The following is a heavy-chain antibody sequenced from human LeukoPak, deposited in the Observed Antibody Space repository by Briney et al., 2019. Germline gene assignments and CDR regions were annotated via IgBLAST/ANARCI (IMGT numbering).Heavy chain of an antibody. V-gene: IGHV3-23*01. CDR3: AKGNWGERLDWYFDL. CDR2: ITGSGGST. CDR1: GFSVSSNY. D-gene: IGHD1-26*01. J-gene: IGHJ2*01. Sequence: GGSLRLSCAASGFSVSSNYMSWVRQAPGKGLEWVSGITGSGGSTYYADSAKGRLTISRDNSKNTLYLQMNSLRAEDTAVYYCAKGNWGERLDWYFDLWGRGTLVTVSS.